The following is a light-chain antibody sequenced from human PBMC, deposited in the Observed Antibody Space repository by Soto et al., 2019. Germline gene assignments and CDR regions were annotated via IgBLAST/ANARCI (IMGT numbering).Light chain of an antibody. CDR1: QSVSNNY. Sequence: SVVTQSPGPLSLSPGERTNLSCKAIQSVSNNYFAWYQQEPGQAPRVLIYGASNRATGIPDRFSGSGSGTDFTLTISRLEPEDFAVYYCQQYGSSGTFGQGTKVDIK. V-gene: IGKV3-20*01. CDR3: QQYGSSGT. CDR2: GAS. J-gene: IGKJ1*01.